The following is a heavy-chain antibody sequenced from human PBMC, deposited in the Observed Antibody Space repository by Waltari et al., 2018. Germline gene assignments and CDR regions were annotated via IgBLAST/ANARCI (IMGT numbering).Heavy chain of an antibody. D-gene: IGHD3-3*01. CDR1: GGTFSSYA. J-gene: IGHJ6*02. V-gene: IGHV1-69*01. Sequence: QVQLVQSGAEVKKPGSSVKVSCKASGGTFSSYAISWVRQAPGQGLEWMGGIIPIFGTANYAQKFQGTVTITADESTSTAYMELSSLRSEDTAVYYCARKDITIFGVVMGNNYYYGMDVWGQGTTVTVSS. CDR3: ARKDITIFGVVMGNNYYYGMDV. CDR2: IIPIFGTA.